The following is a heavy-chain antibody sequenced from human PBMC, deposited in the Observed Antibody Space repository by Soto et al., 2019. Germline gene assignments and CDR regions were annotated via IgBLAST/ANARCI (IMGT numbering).Heavy chain of an antibody. CDR1: GFLFCDFD. CDR2: ISSTSRTI. V-gene: IGHV3-48*02. CDR3: ARDSPNYGDYYFDY. Sequence: PGGCLRLSCPPSGFLFCDFDITGVRKAPGKGLEWVSYISSTSRTIYYADSVKDRVTIPRDNAKRSLYLEMTSPRDDDTAVYYCARDSPNYGDYYFDYWGQGALVTVS. D-gene: IGHD4-17*01. J-gene: IGHJ4*02.